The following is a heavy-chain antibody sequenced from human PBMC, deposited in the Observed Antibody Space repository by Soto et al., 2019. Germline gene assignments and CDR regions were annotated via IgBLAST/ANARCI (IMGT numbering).Heavy chain of an antibody. CDR3: TRRNCISINCNNKQGFDP. V-gene: IGHV1-69*02. J-gene: IGHJ5*02. CDR2: IIPILGIA. Sequence: SVKVSCKASGGTFSSYTISWVRQAPGQGLEWMGRIIPILGIANYAQKFQGRVTMTTDTSTSTAYMEVRSLRSNDTAMYYCTRRNCISINCNNKQGFDPWGQGTLVTVSS. D-gene: IGHD2-2*01. CDR1: GGTFSSYT.